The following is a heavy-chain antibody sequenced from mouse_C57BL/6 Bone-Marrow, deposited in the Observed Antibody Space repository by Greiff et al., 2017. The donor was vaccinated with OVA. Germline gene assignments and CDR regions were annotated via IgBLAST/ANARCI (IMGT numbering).Heavy chain of an antibody. Sequence: QVQLQQSGAELARPGASVKLSCKASGYTFTSYGISWVKQRPGQGLEWIGEIYPRSGNTYYNEKFKGKATLTADKSSSTAYMELRSLTSEDSAVYVCARGGLRLAGFAYWGQGTLVTVSA. D-gene: IGHD1-1*01. V-gene: IGHV1-81*01. CDR2: IYPRSGNT. J-gene: IGHJ3*01. CDR1: GYTFTSYG. CDR3: ARGGLRLAGFAY.